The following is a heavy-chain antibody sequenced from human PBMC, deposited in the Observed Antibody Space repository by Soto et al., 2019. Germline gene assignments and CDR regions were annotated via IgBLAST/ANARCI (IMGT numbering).Heavy chain of an antibody. J-gene: IGHJ4*02. V-gene: IGHV3-30-3*01. D-gene: IGHD3-22*01. CDR3: ARVSYDSSGPYYFDY. CDR1: GFTFSSYA. Sequence: GGSLRLSCAASGFTFSSYAMHWVRQAPGKGLEWVAVISYDGSNKYYADSVKGRFTISRDNSKNTLYLQMNSLRAEDTAVYYCARVSYDSSGPYYFDYWGQGALVTVSS. CDR2: ISYDGSNK.